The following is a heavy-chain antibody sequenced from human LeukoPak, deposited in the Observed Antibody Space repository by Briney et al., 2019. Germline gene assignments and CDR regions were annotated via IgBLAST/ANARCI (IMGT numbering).Heavy chain of an antibody. Sequence: PSETLSLTCTVSGASMSNYYWGWIRQPPGEGLEWIGHFYYSGSTNYNPSLRSRVTISVDSSKNQFSLKLSSVTAADTAVYYCARQEGSSWYFHYMDVWGRGTTVTVSS. J-gene: IGHJ6*03. CDR2: FYYSGST. CDR3: ARQEGSSWYFHYMDV. CDR1: GASMSNYY. D-gene: IGHD6-13*01. V-gene: IGHV4-59*08.